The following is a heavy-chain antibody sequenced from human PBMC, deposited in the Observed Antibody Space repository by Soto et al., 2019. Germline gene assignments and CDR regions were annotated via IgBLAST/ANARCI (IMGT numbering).Heavy chain of an antibody. J-gene: IGHJ5*02. CDR2: ISSLSTYI. D-gene: IGHD2-2*01. V-gene: IGHV3-21*06. CDR1: GFTFSDYT. Sequence: EVQLVESGGGLVKPGESLRLSCAASGFTFSDYTMNWVRQAPGKGLEWVSSISSLSTYIYYADSLKGRFTISRDNAKYSLYLQMNSLRAEDTAIYYCARGPPSPCSSTRCQLKWVDPWGQGTLVTVSS. CDR3: ARGPPSPCSSTRCQLKWVDP.